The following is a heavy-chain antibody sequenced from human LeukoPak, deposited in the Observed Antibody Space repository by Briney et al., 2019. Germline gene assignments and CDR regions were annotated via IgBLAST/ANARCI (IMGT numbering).Heavy chain of an antibody. V-gene: IGHV3-73*01. J-gene: IGHJ4*02. CDR3: TRRGIAVAGTDY. D-gene: IGHD6-19*01. CDR2: IRSKANSYAT. Sequence: GGSLRLSCAASGFTFSGSAMHWVRQASGKGLEWVGRIRSKANSYATAYAASVKGRFTISRDDSKNTAYLQMNSLKTEDTAVYYCTRRGIAVAGTDYWGQGTLVTVSS. CDR1: GFTFSGSA.